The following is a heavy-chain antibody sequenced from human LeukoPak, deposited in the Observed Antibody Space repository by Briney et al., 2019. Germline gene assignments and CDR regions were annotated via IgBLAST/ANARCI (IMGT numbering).Heavy chain of an antibody. J-gene: IGHJ3*01. CDR2: IKQDGSEK. CDR3: AKAKQWLDDAFDV. CDR1: GFTLSSYW. V-gene: IGHV3-7*01. Sequence: GGSLRLSCAASGFTLSSYWMSWVRQAPGKGLEWVANIKQDGSEKYYVDSVKGRFTISRDNVKNSLYLQMNSLRADDTAVYYCAKAKQWLDDAFDVWGQGTMVTVSS. D-gene: IGHD6-19*01.